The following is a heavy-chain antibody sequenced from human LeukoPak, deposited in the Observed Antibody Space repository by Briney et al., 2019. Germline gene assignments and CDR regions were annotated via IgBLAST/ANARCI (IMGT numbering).Heavy chain of an antibody. D-gene: IGHD5-18*01. CDR2: ISAYNGNT. V-gene: IGHV1-18*04. J-gene: IGHJ4*02. Sequence: ASVKVSCKASGYTFTSYGISWVRQAPGQGLEWMGCISAYNGNTNYAQKLQGRVTMTTDTSTSTAYMELRSLRSDDTAVYYCARFFEKSDTAMVTPLDYWGQGTLVTVSS. CDR3: ARFFEKSDTAMVTPLDY. CDR1: GYTFTSYG.